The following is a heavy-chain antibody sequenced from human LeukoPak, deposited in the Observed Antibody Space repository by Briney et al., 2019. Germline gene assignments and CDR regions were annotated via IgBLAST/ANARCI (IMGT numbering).Heavy chain of an antibody. Sequence: GESLKISCQGSGYDSGVSFTSHSIAWVRQMPGKGLEWMGIIYPRDSTTLYSPSFQGQVTISADTSISTAYLQWSSLKASDTAMYYCARLPGVIAAAAFSPWGDFFDYWGQGTLVTVSS. CDR1: GYDSGVSFTSHS. CDR3: ARLPGVIAAAAFSPWGDFFDY. D-gene: IGHD6-13*01. V-gene: IGHV5-51*01. J-gene: IGHJ4*02. CDR2: IYPRDSTT.